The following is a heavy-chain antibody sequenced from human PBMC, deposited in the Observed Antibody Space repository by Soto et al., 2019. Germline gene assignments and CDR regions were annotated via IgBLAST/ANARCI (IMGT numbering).Heavy chain of an antibody. D-gene: IGHD3-16*01. CDR3: ASPTLGAFDI. CDR2: IFYSGST. J-gene: IGHJ3*02. Sequence: SEILSLTCTISGGSISSSNYFWGWIRQPPGKGLEWIGSIFYSGSTSYNSSLKSRVTISVDTSKNQFSLRLSSVTAADTAVYYCASPTLGAFDIWGQGTMVTVS. V-gene: IGHV4-39*01. CDR1: GGSISSSNYF.